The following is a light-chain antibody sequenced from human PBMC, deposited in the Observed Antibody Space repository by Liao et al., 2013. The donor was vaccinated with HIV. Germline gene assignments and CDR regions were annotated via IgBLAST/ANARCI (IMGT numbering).Light chain of an antibody. CDR2: QND. CDR1: KLGDKY. V-gene: IGLV3-1*01. Sequence: SYELTQPPSVSVSAGQTASITCSGDKLGDKYACWYQQKPGQSPVLVVYQNDKRPSGIPQRFSGSNSGNTATLTISGTQAMDEADYYCQAWDSSTPGVFGGGTKLTVL. CDR3: QAWDSSTPGV. J-gene: IGLJ2*01.